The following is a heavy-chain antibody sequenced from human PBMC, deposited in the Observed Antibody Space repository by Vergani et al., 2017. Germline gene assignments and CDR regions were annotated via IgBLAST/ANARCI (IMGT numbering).Heavy chain of an antibody. CDR3: ARGDYGILTGYQF. CDR1: GYTFSNYY. D-gene: IGHD3-9*01. J-gene: IGHJ4*02. CDR2: INPSGGHT. V-gene: IGHV1-46*03. Sequence: QVKVVQSGAEVKNSGASVKVSCKTSGYTFSNYYMHWVRQAPGQGLEWMGIINPSGGHTNYAQKFQGRVTMTRDTSTSTVYMELSGLRSEDTAIYYCARGDYGILTGYQFWGQGTLVTVSA.